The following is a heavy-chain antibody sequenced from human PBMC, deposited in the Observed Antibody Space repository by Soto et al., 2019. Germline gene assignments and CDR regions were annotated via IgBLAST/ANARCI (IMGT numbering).Heavy chain of an antibody. V-gene: IGHV4-34*01. CDR2: ITHSGST. D-gene: IGHD3-10*01. CDR1: GGSFSGYY. CDR3: ARSSVRGWSY. J-gene: IGHJ4*02. Sequence: SETLSLTCTVYGGSFSGYYWTWIRQPPGKGLEWIGEITHSGSTNYNPSLKSRVTISVDTSKNQFSLNLNSVTAADTAVYYCARSSVRGWSYWGQGTLVTVSS.